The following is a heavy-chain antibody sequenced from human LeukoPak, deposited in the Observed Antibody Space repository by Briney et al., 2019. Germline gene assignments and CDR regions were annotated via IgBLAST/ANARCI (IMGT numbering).Heavy chain of an antibody. CDR2: IYTTGGT. J-gene: IGHJ3*02. CDR3: ARVGGRTSSDAVEI. CDR1: GGSISTYY. Sequence: SETLSLSCSVSGGSISTYYWSWIRQPAGKGLEWIGRIYTTGGTNYTPSLKSRVTMSVDTSKNQFSLKLTSVTAADTAVYYCARVGGRTSSDAVEIWGQGTMVTVSS. D-gene: IGHD2-2*01. V-gene: IGHV4-4*07.